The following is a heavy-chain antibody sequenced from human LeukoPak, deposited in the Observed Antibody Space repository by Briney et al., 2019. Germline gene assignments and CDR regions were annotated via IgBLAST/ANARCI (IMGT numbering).Heavy chain of an antibody. CDR3: AGLITMVRGVIKDY. CDR2: IYHSGST. D-gene: IGHD3-10*01. Sequence: SETLSLTCAVSGGSISSGGYSWSWIRQPPGKGLEWIGYIYHSGSTYYNPPLKSRVTISVDRSKNQFSLKLSSVTAAYTAVYYCAGLITMVRGVIKDYWGQGTLVTVSS. CDR1: GGSISSGGYS. J-gene: IGHJ4*02. V-gene: IGHV4-30-2*01.